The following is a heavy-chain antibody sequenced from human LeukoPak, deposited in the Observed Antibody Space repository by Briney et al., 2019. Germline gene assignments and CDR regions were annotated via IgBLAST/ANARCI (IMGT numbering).Heavy chain of an antibody. CDR2: IRYDGSNK. J-gene: IGHJ3*02. Sequence: GGSLRLSCAASGFTFSSYGMHWVRQAPGKGLEWVAFIRYDGSNKYYADSVKGRFTISRDNAKNSLYLQMNSLRAEDTAVYYCARVYDSGSYFDAFDIWGQGTMVTVSS. CDR1: GFTFSSYG. V-gene: IGHV3-30*02. CDR3: ARVYDSGSYFDAFDI. D-gene: IGHD1-26*01.